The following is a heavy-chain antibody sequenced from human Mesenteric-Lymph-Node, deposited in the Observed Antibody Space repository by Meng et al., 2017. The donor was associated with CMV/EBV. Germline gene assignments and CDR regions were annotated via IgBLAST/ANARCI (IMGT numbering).Heavy chain of an antibody. Sequence: SETLSLTCTVSGYSISSGYYWGWIRQPPGKGLEWIGSIYHSGSTYYNPSLKSRVTISVDTSKNQFSLKLSSVTAADTAVYYCARQVSGWYQYYYYYYGMDVWGQGTTVTVSS. D-gene: IGHD6-19*01. CDR1: GYSISSGYY. CDR3: ARQVSGWYQYYYYYYGMDV. CDR2: IYHSGST. J-gene: IGHJ6*02. V-gene: IGHV4-38-2*02.